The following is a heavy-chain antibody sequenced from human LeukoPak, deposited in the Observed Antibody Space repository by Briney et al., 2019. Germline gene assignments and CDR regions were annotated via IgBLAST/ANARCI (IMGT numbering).Heavy chain of an antibody. CDR1: GGSISSYY. CDR2: IYYSGSI. Sequence: SETLSLTCTVSGGSISSYYWSWIRQPPGKGLEWIGYIYYSGSINYNPSLKSRVTISVDTSKNQFSLKLSSVTAADTAVYYCARGRGYSSSWYVHPAHYYMDVWGKGTTVTVSS. V-gene: IGHV4-59*01. CDR3: ARGRGYSSSWYVHPAHYYMDV. D-gene: IGHD6-13*01. J-gene: IGHJ6*03.